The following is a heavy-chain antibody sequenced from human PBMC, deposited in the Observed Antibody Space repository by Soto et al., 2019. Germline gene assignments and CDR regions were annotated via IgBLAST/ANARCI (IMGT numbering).Heavy chain of an antibody. CDR3: AKDQTDITLFDY. Sequence: PGGSLRLSCAASGFSFSSLAMSWVRQAPGKGLEWVSSISGGGGDTHYADSVKGRLTISRDNSRNTLYLQVNNMRAEDTAVYYCAKDQTDITLFDYWGQGTLVTVSS. CDR2: ISGGGGDT. J-gene: IGHJ4*02. CDR1: GFSFSSLA. V-gene: IGHV3-23*01. D-gene: IGHD1-1*01.